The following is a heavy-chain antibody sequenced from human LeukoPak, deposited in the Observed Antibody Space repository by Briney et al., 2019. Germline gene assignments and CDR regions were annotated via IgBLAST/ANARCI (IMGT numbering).Heavy chain of an antibody. CDR3: ARRPYGYCSSTSCYVRYYYYGMDV. V-gene: IGHV3-30-3*01. D-gene: IGHD2-2*01. Sequence: PGRSLRLSCAASGFTFSSYAMHWVRQAPGKGLEWVAVISYDGSNKYYADSVKGRFTISRDNSKNTLYLQMNSLRAEDTAVYYCARRPYGYCSSTSCYVRYYYYGMDVWRQGTTVTVSS. CDR1: GFTFSSYA. J-gene: IGHJ6*02. CDR2: ISYDGSNK.